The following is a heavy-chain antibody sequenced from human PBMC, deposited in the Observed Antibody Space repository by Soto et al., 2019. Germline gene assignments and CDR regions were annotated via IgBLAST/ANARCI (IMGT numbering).Heavy chain of an antibody. Sequence: QVQLVQSGDEVRKPGSSVKVSCKASGYIFVNYVIAWVRQAPGQGLEWMGWISPYSGNTHYASKVQGRLTMTTDTPTSTAYIALARLTSDDPAVYYWAMVDNYVTPTPQDVWGQGTTVTVSS. V-gene: IGHV1-18*01. CDR3: AMVDNYVTPTPQDV. D-gene: IGHD3-16*01. J-gene: IGHJ6*02. CDR1: GYIFVNYV. CDR2: ISPYSGNT.